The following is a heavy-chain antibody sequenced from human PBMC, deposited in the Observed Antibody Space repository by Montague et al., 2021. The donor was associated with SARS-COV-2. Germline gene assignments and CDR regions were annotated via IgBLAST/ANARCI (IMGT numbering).Heavy chain of an antibody. CDR3: GKDMRASGWYGDLDY. CDR2: GESA. J-gene: IGHJ4*02. V-gene: IGHV3-43D*03. Sequence: GESAHYADSVRSRFTISGDNNKNSLFLQMSILRPEDSALYFCGKDMRASGWYGDLDYWGQGALVTVSS. D-gene: IGHD6-19*01.